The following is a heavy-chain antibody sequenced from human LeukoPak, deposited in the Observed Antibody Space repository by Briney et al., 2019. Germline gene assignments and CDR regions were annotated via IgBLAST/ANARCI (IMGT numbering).Heavy chain of an antibody. CDR2: IYASGST. CDR1: AGSISNYY. V-gene: IGHV4-4*07. Sequence: KSSETLSLTCSVSAGSISNYYWKWNRQPDGKGLEWIGRIYASGSTNYNPSLKSRVTISMDKSKNHFSLNLKSVTAADTGFYYCARDFYGDDGHHPFDYWGQGIQVTVSS. CDR3: ARDFYGDDGHHPFDY. J-gene: IGHJ4*02. D-gene: IGHD2/OR15-2a*01.